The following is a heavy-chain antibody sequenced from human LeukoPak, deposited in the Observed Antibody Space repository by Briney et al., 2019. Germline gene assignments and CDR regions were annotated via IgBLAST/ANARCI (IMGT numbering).Heavy chain of an antibody. CDR1: GGSFSGYY. CDR2: INHSGST. D-gene: IGHD3-10*01. V-gene: IGHV4-34*01. Sequence: PSETLSLTCAVYGGSFSGYYWSWIRQPPGKGLEWIGEINHSGSTNYNPSLKSRVTISVDTSKNQFSLKLSSVTAADTAVDYCARGGGSGSYYNDAFDIWGQGTMVTVSS. CDR3: ARGGGSGSYYNDAFDI. J-gene: IGHJ3*02.